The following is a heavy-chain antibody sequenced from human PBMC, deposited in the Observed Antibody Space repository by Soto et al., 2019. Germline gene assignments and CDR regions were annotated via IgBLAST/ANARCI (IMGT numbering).Heavy chain of an antibody. Sequence: EVQLVESGGGLIQPGGALRLTCTASGFSLSHYWMHWIRQAPGKGLVWVSRINLDGSSTDYAPSVKGRFTISRDNAKNTLYLQMNSLAADATAVYYCARGWGFTDYGGRGTLVTVSS. CDR2: INLDGSST. CDR3: ARGWGFTDY. J-gene: IGHJ4*02. V-gene: IGHV3-74*01. CDR1: GFSLSHYW. D-gene: IGHD7-27*01.